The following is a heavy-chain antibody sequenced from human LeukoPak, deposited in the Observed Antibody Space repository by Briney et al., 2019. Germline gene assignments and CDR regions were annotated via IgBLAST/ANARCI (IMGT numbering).Heavy chain of an antibody. Sequence: PGGSLRLSCAASGFTFSSYTMHWVRQAPGKGLEWVAVISYDGSNKYYADSVKGRFTISRDNSKNTLYLQMNSLRAEDTAVYYCAREWGNVVVTATLYNWFDPRGQGALVTVSS. D-gene: IGHD2-21*02. CDR3: AREWGNVVVTATLYNWFDP. CDR1: GFTFSSYT. CDR2: ISYDGSNK. J-gene: IGHJ5*02. V-gene: IGHV3-30-3*01.